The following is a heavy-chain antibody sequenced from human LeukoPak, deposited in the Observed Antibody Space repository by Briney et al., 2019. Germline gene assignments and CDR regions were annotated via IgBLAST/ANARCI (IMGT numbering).Heavy chain of an antibody. CDR2: IIPIFGTA. V-gene: IGHV1-69*13. J-gene: IGHJ6*02. Sequence: ASVKVSCKASGGTFSSYAISWVRQAPGQGLEWMGGIIPIFGTANYAQKFQGRVTITADESTSIAYMELSSLRSEDTAVYYCARDRYCSGGSCYSEAGYYYYYGMDVWGQGTTVTVSS. D-gene: IGHD2-15*01. CDR3: ARDRYCSGGSCYSEAGYYYYYGMDV. CDR1: GGTFSSYA.